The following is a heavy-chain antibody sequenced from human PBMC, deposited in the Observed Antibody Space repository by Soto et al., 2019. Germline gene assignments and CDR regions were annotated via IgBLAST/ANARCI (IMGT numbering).Heavy chain of an antibody. CDR1: GGTFSSYG. V-gene: IGHV1-18*01. CDR2: ISAYNGNT. Sequence: ASVKVSCKASGGTFSSYGISWVRQALGQGLEWMGWISAYNGNTNYAQKLQGRVTMTTDTSTSTAYMELRSLRSDDTAVYYCARDSYYDSSGYCDYWGQGTMVTSPQ. D-gene: IGHD3-22*01. J-gene: IGHJ4*02. CDR3: ARDSYYDSSGYCDY.